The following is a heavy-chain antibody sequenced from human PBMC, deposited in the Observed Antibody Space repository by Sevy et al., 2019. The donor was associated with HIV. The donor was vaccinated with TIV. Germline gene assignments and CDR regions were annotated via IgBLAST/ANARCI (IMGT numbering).Heavy chain of an antibody. D-gene: IGHD3-22*01. CDR3: AREVSSGYYYVSHPKGYYYGMDV. J-gene: IGHJ6*02. V-gene: IGHV3-7*01. Sequence: GGSLRLSCAASGFTFSSYWMSWVRQAPGKGLEWVANIKQDGSEKYYVDSVKGRFTISRDNAKNSLYLQMNSLGAEDTAVYYCAREVSSGYYYVSHPKGYYYGMDVWGQGTTVTVSS. CDR1: GFTFSSYW. CDR2: IKQDGSEK.